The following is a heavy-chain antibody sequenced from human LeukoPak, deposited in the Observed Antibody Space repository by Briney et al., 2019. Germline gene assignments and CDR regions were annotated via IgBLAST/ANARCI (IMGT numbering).Heavy chain of an antibody. J-gene: IGHJ6*03. V-gene: IGHV3-30*02. D-gene: IGHD2-2*01. CDR2: IRYDGSNK. CDR1: GFTFSNYG. CDR3: AKGLGYCSSTSCYGGIYYYMDV. Sequence: GGSLRLSCAASGFTFSNYGMHWVRQAPGKGLEWVAFIRYDGSNKYYADSVKGRFTISRDNSKNTLSLEMNSLRAEDTAVYYCAKGLGYCSSTSCYGGIYYYMDVWGKGTTVTVSS.